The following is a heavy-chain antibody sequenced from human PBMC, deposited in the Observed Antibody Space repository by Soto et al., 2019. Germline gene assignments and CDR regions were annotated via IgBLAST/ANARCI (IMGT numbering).Heavy chain of an antibody. D-gene: IGHD3-10*01. CDR2: TIPYNDVT. V-gene: IGHV1-18*01. Sequence: QGQLLQSGAEVKKRGASVKVSCKSSGYPCTHYGITWVRQAPGQGLEWMGWTIPYNDVTNYAQKFQGRVTMATDTSATAGYMELSSLRSDDTAVYYCATYGSGSFFAYWGEGTLVTVSS. CDR3: ATYGSGSFFAY. CDR1: GYPCTHYG. J-gene: IGHJ4*02.